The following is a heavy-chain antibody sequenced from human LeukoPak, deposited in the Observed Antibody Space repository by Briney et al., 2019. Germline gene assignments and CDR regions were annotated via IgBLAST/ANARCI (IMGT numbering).Heavy chain of an antibody. CDR1: GGTFNNYA. Sequence: GASVKVSCKASGGTFNNYAINWVRQAPGQGLEWMGGIIPIFGTANYAQKFQGRVTITADKSTSTAYMELSSLRSEDTAVYYCARSFDGRGYSYGPYYFDYWGQGTLVTVSS. CDR2: IIPIFGTA. J-gene: IGHJ4*02. CDR3: ARSFDGRGYSYGPYYFDY. V-gene: IGHV1-69*06. D-gene: IGHD5-18*01.